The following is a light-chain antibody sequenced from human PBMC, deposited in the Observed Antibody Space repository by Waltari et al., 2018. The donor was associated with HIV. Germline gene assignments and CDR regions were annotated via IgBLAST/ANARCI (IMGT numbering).Light chain of an antibody. CDR2: KCS. CDR3: MQHTHRPRT. V-gene: IGKV2-30*01. CDR1: RSLLSGDAVTY. J-gene: IGKJ1*01. Sequence: DVLLTQSPLSLPVTLGQPASISCPSDRSLLSGDAVTYLSWFQQRPGQAPRRLFFKCSGRDSGVPDRFRSSGSGSNFTLAIGVVEAEDVATYFCMQHTHRPRTFGPGTKLVI.